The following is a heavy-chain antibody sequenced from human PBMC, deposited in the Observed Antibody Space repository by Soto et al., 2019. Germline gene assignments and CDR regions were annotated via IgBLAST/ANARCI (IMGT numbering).Heavy chain of an antibody. J-gene: IGHJ6*02. CDR2: ISYDGSNK. Sequence: QVQLVESGGGVVQPGRSLRLSCAASGFTFSSYGMHWVRQAPGKGLEWVAVISYDGSNKYYADSVKGRFTISRDNSKNTLYMHMNSVRAEDTAVYYCAKGISSSSWDYYGMDVWGQGTTVTVSS. D-gene: IGHD6-6*01. CDR1: GFTFSSYG. V-gene: IGHV3-30*18. CDR3: AKGISSSSWDYYGMDV.